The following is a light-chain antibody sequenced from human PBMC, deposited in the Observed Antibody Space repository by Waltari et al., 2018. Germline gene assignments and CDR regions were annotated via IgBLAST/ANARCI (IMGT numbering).Light chain of an antibody. CDR3: QQYYSTPS. Sequence: DIVMTQSPDSLAVSLGARATINCKSSQSVLFTSNNKNYLAWYQQKPGQPPKLLIYWASTRDSGVSDRFSGSGSGTDFSLTISSLQAEDVAVYYCQQYYSTPSFGQGTKLAI. CDR1: QSVLFTSNNKNY. CDR2: WAS. J-gene: IGKJ2*01. V-gene: IGKV4-1*01.